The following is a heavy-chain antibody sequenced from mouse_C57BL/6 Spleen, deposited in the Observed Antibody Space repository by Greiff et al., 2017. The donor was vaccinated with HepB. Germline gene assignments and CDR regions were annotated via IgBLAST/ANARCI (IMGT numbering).Heavy chain of an antibody. V-gene: IGHV7-3*01. Sequence: EVKVVESGGGLVQPGGSLSLSCAASGFTFTDYYMSWVRQPPGKALEWLGFIRNKANGYTTEYSASVKGRFTISRDNSQSILYLQMNALRAEDSATYYCARSTVVRYFDVWGTGTTVTVSS. CDR1: GFTFTDYY. D-gene: IGHD1-1*01. J-gene: IGHJ1*03. CDR2: IRNKANGYTT. CDR3: ARSTVVRYFDV.